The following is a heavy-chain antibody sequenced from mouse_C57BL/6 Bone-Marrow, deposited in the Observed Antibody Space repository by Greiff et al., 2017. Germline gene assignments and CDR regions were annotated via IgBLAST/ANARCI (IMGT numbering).Heavy chain of an antibody. CDR3: AREDDYYGSSYVAWFAY. D-gene: IGHD1-1*01. CDR2: INPYNGDT. J-gene: IGHJ3*01. Sequence: EVQLVESGPELVKPGASVKISCKASGYSFTGYFMNWVKQSHGKSLEWIGRINPYNGDTFYNQKFKGKATLTVDKSSSTAHMELLSLTSEDFAVYYCAREDDYYGSSYVAWFAYWGQGTLVTVSA. CDR1: GYSFTGYF. V-gene: IGHV1-37*01.